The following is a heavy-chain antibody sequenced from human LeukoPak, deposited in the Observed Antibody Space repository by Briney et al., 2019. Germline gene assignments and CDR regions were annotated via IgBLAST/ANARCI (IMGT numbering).Heavy chain of an antibody. Sequence: SETLSLTCTVSGGSISSGGYYWSWIRQHPGKGLEWIGYIYYSGSTYYNPSLKSRVIISVDTSKNQFSLKLSSVTAADTAVYYCARGRASIRFDPWGQGTLVTVSS. CDR1: GGSISSGGYY. CDR3: ARGRASIRFDP. V-gene: IGHV4-31*03. CDR2: IYYSGST. J-gene: IGHJ5*02. D-gene: IGHD3-10*01.